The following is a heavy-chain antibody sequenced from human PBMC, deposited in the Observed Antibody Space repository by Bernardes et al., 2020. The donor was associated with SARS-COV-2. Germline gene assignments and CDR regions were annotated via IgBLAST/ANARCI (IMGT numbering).Heavy chain of an antibody. CDR2: IYYSGTT. V-gene: IGHV4-39*01. CDR3: ARQTLRVWGSERPLNYFDY. J-gene: IGHJ4*02. Sequence: SETLPLTCTVSGDSISSSNYYWGWLRQPPGKGLEWIGSIYYSGTTYYNASLKSRVTISVDTSKNQFPLDLGSVTAADTAVYFCARQTLRVWGSERPLNYFDYWGQGPLVTGSS. CDR1: GDSISSSNYY. D-gene: IGHD3-16*01.